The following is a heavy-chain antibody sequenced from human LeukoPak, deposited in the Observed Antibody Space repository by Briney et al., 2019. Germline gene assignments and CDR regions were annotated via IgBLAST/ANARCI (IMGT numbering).Heavy chain of an antibody. CDR1: GVTFSSYA. V-gene: IGHV3-23*01. CDR2: ISDSGGST. J-gene: IGHJ2*01. CDR3: AKDTGVATIIYWYFDL. D-gene: IGHD5-24*01. Sequence: GGSLRLSCAASGVTFSSYAMSWVRQAPGKGLEWVSGISDSGGSTYYADSVKGRFTISRDNSKNTLHLQMNSLRAEDTAVYYCAKDTGVATIIYWYFDLWGRGTLVTVSS.